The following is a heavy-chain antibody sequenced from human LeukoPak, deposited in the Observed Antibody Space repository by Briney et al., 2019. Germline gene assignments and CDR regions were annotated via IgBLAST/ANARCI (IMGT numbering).Heavy chain of an antibody. Sequence: SGTLSLTCNVSGGXISSYYCNWIRQPPGQGPEWIGFIHYRGGPNYHPSLQSRVHISVDTSKNQFSLKLSSVNAAVTAVYYCARGADSSGYYSIFYFDYWGQGTLVTASS. CDR3: ARGADSSGYYSIFYFDY. J-gene: IGHJ4*02. D-gene: IGHD3-22*01. V-gene: IGHV4-59*01. CDR1: GGXISSYY. CDR2: IHYRGGP.